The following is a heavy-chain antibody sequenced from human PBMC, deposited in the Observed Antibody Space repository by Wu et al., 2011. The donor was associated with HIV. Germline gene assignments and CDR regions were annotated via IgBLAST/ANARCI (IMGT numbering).Heavy chain of an antibody. D-gene: IGHD6-6*01. CDR2: ISAYNGDT. CDR1: GYTLISYG. J-gene: IGHJ6*03. Sequence: QIQLVQSGADVKKPGASVTVSCKASGYTLISYGISWVRQAPGQGPEWMGWISAYNGDTNYAQKFQGRVTMTADISTSTVYMELRSLRSDDTAVYYCARDGSSAQLDLYYNHMDVWGKGTTVTVSS. V-gene: IGHV1-18*01. CDR3: ARDGSSAQLDLYYNHMDV.